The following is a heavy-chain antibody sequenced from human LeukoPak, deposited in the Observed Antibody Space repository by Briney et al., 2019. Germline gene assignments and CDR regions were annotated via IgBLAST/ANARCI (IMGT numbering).Heavy chain of an antibody. CDR2: MNPNSGNT. CDR1: GYTFTSYD. Sequence: ASVKVSCKASGYTFTSYDINWVRQAPGQGLEWMGWMNPNSGNTGYAQKFQGRVTMTRNTSISTAYMELSSLRSEDTAVYYCARLNDYGDYREDYWGQGTLVTVSS. CDR3: ARLNDYGDYREDY. J-gene: IGHJ4*02. V-gene: IGHV1-8*01. D-gene: IGHD4-17*01.